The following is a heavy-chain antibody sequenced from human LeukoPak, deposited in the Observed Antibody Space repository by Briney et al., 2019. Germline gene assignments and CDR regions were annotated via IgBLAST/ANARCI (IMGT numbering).Heavy chain of an antibody. V-gene: IGHV4-61*02. D-gene: IGHD3-22*01. CDR3: ARARSHITMIAHAFDI. CDR2: IYTSGST. CDR1: GGSLSSGSYY. Sequence: SETLSLTCTVSGGSLSSGSYYWSWIRQPAGKGLEWIGRIYTSGSTNYNPSLKSRVTISVDTSKNQFSLKLSSVTAADTAVCYCARARSHITMIAHAFDIWGQGTMVTVSS. J-gene: IGHJ3*02.